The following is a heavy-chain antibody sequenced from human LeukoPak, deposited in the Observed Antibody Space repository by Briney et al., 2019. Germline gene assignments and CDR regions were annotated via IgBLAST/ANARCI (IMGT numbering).Heavy chain of an antibody. CDR1: GYTFTGYY. CDR3: ARAGRWLQFANYFFDY. CDR2: INPNSGGT. J-gene: IGHJ4*02. D-gene: IGHD5-24*01. V-gene: IGHV1-2*02. Sequence: GASVKVSCKASGYTFTGYYMHWVRQAPGQGLEWMGWINPNSGGTNYSQKFQGRVTMTRDTSISTAYMELSRLISDDTAVSYCARAGRWLQFANYFFDYWGQGTLVTVSS.